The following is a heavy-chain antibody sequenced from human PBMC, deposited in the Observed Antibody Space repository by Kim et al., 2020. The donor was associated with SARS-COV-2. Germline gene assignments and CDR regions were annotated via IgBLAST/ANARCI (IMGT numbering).Heavy chain of an antibody. CDR2: IWYDGSNK. CDR3: ARVEFAKVAGDAFDI. J-gene: IGHJ3*02. CDR1: GFTFSSYG. Sequence: GGSLRLSCAASGFTFSSYGMHWVRQAPGKGLEWVAVIWYDGSNKYYADSVKGRFTISRDNSKNTLYLQMNSLRAEDTAVYYCARVEFAKVAGDAFDIWGQGTMVTVSS. D-gene: IGHD6-19*01. V-gene: IGHV3-33*01.